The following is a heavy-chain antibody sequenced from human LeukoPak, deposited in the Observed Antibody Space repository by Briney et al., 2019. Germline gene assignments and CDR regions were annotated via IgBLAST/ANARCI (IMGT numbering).Heavy chain of an antibody. CDR1: GFTFSSYS. Sequence: GGSLRLSCAASGFTFSSYSMNWVRQAPGKGVEWVSSISSSSSYIYYADSVKGRFTISRDNAKNSLYLQMNSLRAEDTAVYYCARSMVFQDAMDVWGQGTTVTVSS. CDR3: ARSMVFQDAMDV. J-gene: IGHJ6*02. CDR2: ISSSSSYI. V-gene: IGHV3-21*01. D-gene: IGHD2-8*01.